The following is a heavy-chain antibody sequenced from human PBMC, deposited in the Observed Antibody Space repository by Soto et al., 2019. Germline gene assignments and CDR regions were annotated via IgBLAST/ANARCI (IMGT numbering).Heavy chain of an antibody. CDR3: ARDPKSSQYSYYGMDV. D-gene: IGHD6-13*01. CDR2: IIPILGIA. Sequence: SVKVSCKASGGTFSDYTISWVRQAPGQGLEWMGRIIPILGIANYAQKFQGRVTITADESTSTAYMELSSLRSEDTAVYYCARDPKSSQYSYYGMDVWGQGTTVTVSS. V-gene: IGHV1-69*04. CDR1: GGTFSDYT. J-gene: IGHJ6*02.